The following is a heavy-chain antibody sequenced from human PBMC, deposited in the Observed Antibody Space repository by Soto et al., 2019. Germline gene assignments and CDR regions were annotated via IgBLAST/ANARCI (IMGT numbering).Heavy chain of an antibody. CDR1: GGSISSYY. J-gene: IGHJ4*02. CDR2: IYYSGST. D-gene: IGHD3-10*01. V-gene: IGHV4-59*01. CDR3: ARGRITMVRGAHFDY. Sequence: SETLSLTCTVSGGSISSYYWSWIRQSPGKGLEWIGYIYYSGSTNYNPSLKSRVTISVDTSKNQFSLKLSSVTAADTAVYYCARGRITMVRGAHFDYWGQGTLVTVSS.